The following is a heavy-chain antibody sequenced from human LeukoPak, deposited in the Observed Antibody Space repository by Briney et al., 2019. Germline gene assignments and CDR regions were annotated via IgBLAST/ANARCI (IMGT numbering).Heavy chain of an antibody. J-gene: IGHJ5*02. CDR1: GLAGSHNY. CDR3: IVFGDSNH. CDR2: IHTSGDT. D-gene: IGHD4-17*01. Sequence: GGSLRLSCAASGLAGSHNYVSWVRQAPGKGLEWVSAIHTSGDTCYADSVKGRFTISRDTSKNTLYLQINSLRVEDTAVYYCIVFGDSNHWGQGTLVTVSS. V-gene: IGHV3-53*01.